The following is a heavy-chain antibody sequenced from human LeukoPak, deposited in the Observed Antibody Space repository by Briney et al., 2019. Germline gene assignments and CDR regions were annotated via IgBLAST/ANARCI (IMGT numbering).Heavy chain of an antibody. D-gene: IGHD3-22*01. CDR1: GFTFSSYS. V-gene: IGHV3-21*01. J-gene: IGHJ4*02. Sequence: AGGSLRLSCGASGFTFSSYSMNWVRQAPGKGLEWVSSIRSNSSSIYYPGSVKGRFTISRDNAKNSLYLQMNSLRAEDTAVYYCARPGVYYDSSGYGYWGQGTLVTVSS. CDR2: IRSNSSSI. CDR3: ARPGVYYDSSGYGY.